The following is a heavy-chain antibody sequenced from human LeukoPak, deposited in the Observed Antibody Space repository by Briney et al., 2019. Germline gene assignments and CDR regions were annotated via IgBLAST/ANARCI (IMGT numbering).Heavy chain of an antibody. J-gene: IGHJ5*02. CDR2: INHSGST. CDR3: ARTRRGSSWYGAWNNWFDP. D-gene: IGHD6-13*01. V-gene: IGHV4-34*01. Sequence: PSETLSLTCAVYGGSFSGYYWSWIRQPPGKGLEWIGEINHSGSTNYNPSLKSRVTISVDTSKNQFSLKLSSVTAADTAVYYCARTRRGSSWYGAWNNWFDPWGQGTLVTVSS. CDR1: GGSFSGYY.